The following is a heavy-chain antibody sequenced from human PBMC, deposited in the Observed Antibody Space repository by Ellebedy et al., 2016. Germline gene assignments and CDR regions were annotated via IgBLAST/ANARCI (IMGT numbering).Heavy chain of an antibody. V-gene: IGHV3-7*01. CDR3: AGGSGWLCDQ. Sequence: GESLKISCAASGSTLSTYWLSWFRQAPGKGLEWVANIKQDGSQKEYVDCVKGRFTISRDNAKNSLYLQMNSLRADDTAVYYCAGGSGWLCDQWGQGTLVTVSS. J-gene: IGHJ4*02. CDR1: GSTLSTYW. D-gene: IGHD6-19*01. CDR2: IKQDGSQK.